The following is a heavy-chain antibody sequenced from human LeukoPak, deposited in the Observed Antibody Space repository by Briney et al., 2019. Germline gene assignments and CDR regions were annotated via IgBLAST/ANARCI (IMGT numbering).Heavy chain of an antibody. CDR2: INHSGST. CDR3: ARGYYYDSSGYPESDAFDI. Sequence: PSETLSLTCAVYGGSFSGYYWSWIRQPPGKGLEWIGEINHSGSTNYNPSLKSRVTISVDTSKNQFSLKLSSVTAADTAVYYCARGYYYDSSGYPESDAFDIWGQGTMVTVSS. V-gene: IGHV4-34*01. CDR1: GGSFSGYY. D-gene: IGHD3-22*01. J-gene: IGHJ3*02.